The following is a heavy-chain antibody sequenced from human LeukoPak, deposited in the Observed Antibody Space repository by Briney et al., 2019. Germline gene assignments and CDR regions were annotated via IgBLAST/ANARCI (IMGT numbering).Heavy chain of an antibody. CDR3: ARESSGSPTAYYYYGMDV. V-gene: IGHV1-18*01. CDR2: ISAYNGNI. Sequence: ASVKVSCKASYYIFSNYGVSWVRQAPGQGLEWMGWISAYNGNINYAQKFQGRVTMTTDTSTSTAYMELRSLRSDDTAVYYCARESSGSPTAYYYYGMDVWGQGTTVTVSS. D-gene: IGHD1-26*01. CDR1: YYIFSNYG. J-gene: IGHJ6*02.